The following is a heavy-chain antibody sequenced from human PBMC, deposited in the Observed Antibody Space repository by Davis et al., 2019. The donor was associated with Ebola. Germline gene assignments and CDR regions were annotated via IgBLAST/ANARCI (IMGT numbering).Heavy chain of an antibody. V-gene: IGHV3-23*01. CDR3: AKDIGALPYSSPFDY. CDR2: FGTVGDT. Sequence: PGGSLRLSCETSGFIFRNYVMSWVRQAPGKGLEWVSTFGTVGDTYYADSVKGRFAMSRDNSRDTLYLQMNSLRAEDTALYYCAKDIGALPYSSPFDYWGQGTLVTVSS. J-gene: IGHJ4*02. CDR1: GFIFRNYV. D-gene: IGHD6-13*01.